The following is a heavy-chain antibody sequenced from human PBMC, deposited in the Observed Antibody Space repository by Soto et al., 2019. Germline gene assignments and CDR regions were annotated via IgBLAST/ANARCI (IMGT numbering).Heavy chain of an antibody. CDR3: ARDRSHYDFWSGYATYYFDY. CDR2: ISAYNGNT. D-gene: IGHD3-3*01. Sequence: QVQLVQSGAEVKKPGASVKVSCKASGYTFTSYGISWVRQAPGQGLEWMGWISAYNGNTNYAQKLQGRVTMTTDTSTRTAYMELRSLRSDDTAVYYCARDRSHYDFWSGYATYYFDYWGQGTLVTVSS. V-gene: IGHV1-18*01. CDR1: GYTFTSYG. J-gene: IGHJ4*02.